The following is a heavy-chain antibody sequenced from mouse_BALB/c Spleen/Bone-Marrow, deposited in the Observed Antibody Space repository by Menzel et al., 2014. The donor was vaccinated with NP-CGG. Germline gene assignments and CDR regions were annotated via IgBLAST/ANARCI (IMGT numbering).Heavy chain of an antibody. J-gene: IGHJ1*01. Sequence: EVQLQESGAELVKPGASVKLSCTASGFNIKDTYMHWVKQRPGQGLEWVGRIDPANGNTKYDPKFQGKATITADTSSNTAYLQLSSLTSEDTAVYYCARGGSSYGWHFDVWGAGTTVTVSS. V-gene: IGHV14-3*02. D-gene: IGHD1-1*01. CDR2: IDPANGNT. CDR3: ARGGSSYGWHFDV. CDR1: GFNIKDTY.